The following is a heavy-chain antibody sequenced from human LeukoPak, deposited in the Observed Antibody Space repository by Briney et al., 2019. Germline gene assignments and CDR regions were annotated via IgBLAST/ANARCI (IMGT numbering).Heavy chain of an antibody. CDR1: GFTFSSYA. CDR3: ARDRDSYYYGSGTLADY. V-gene: IGHV3-30-3*01. Sequence: GRSLRLSCAASGFTFSSYAMHWVRQAPGKGLEWVAVISYDGSNKYYADSVKGRFTISRDNSKNTLYLQMNSLRAEDTAVYYCARDRDSYYYGSGTLADYWGQGTLVTVSS. D-gene: IGHD3-10*01. J-gene: IGHJ4*02. CDR2: ISYDGSNK.